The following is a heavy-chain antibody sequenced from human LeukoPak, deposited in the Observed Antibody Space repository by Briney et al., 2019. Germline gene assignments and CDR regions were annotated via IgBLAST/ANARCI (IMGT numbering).Heavy chain of an antibody. Sequence: ASVKVSFKASGYTFTIYDINWGRQAPGQGLEWMGWISAYNGNTNYAQKLQGRVTMTTDTSTSTAYMELRSLRSADTAVYYCARDIGRLGYDYWGQGTLDTVSS. CDR3: ARDIGRLGYDY. D-gene: IGHD3-16*01. CDR2: ISAYNGNT. J-gene: IGHJ4*02. CDR1: GYTFTIYD. V-gene: IGHV1-18*01.